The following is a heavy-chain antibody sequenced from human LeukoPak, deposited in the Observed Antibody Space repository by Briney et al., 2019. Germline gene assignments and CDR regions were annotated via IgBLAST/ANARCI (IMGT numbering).Heavy chain of an antibody. CDR1: GYSISSAYY. D-gene: IGHD6-19*01. CDR3: ARNVYSSGWYYFDF. CDR2: IRHSGTT. V-gene: IGHV4-38-2*02. Sequence: PSETLSLTCTVSGYSISSAYYWGWIRQPPGKGLEWIGTIRHSGTTYYNPSLKSRVTISIDSSKNQFSLKLSSVTAADTAVYYCARNVYSSGWYYFDFWGQGTLVTVSS. J-gene: IGHJ4*02.